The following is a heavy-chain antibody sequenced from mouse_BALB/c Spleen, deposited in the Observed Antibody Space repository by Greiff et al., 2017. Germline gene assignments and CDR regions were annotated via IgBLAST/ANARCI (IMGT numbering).Heavy chain of an antibody. V-gene: IGHV10-1*02. D-gene: IGHD1-1*01. CDR3: VRSGYYGSSYAMDY. CDR1: GFTFNTYA. CDR2: IRSKSNNYAT. Sequence: EVQRVESGGGLVQPKGSLKLSCAASGFTFNTYAMNWVRQAPGKGLEWVARIRSKSNNYATYYADSVKDRFTISRDDSQSMLYLQMNNLKTEDTAMYYCVRSGYYGSSYAMDYWGQGTSVTVSS. J-gene: IGHJ4*01.